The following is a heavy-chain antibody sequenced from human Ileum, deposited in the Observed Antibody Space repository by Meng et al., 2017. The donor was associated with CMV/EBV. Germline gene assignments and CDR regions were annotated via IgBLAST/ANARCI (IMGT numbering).Heavy chain of an antibody. J-gene: IGHJ5*01. CDR3: ARDSTDLVVPTAWGPNWIDP. CDR2: ISTDGNSA. Sequence: GGSLRLSCAASGFTFSSYWMHWVRQAPGKGLLWVSRISTDGNSATYVDSVKGRFTISRDNAKNSLYLQMNSLRAGDTAVSYCARDSTDLVVPTAWGPNWIDPWGRGTLVTVSS. CDR1: GFTFSSYW. V-gene: IGHV3-74*01. D-gene: IGHD2-21*01.